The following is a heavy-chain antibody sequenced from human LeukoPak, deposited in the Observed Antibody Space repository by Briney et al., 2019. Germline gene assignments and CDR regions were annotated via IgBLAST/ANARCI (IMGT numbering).Heavy chain of an antibody. CDR2: IYIGGST. Sequence: GGSLRLSCAACGXTVSSNYMSWVRQAPGKGLEWVSVIYIGGSTYYADSVKGRFTISRDISKNTLYLQMNSLRAEDTAMYYCARLGFVVPAVIFDYWGQGTLVTVSS. V-gene: IGHV3-53*01. J-gene: IGHJ4*02. CDR1: GXTVSSNY. CDR3: ARLGFVVPAVIFDY. D-gene: IGHD2-2*02.